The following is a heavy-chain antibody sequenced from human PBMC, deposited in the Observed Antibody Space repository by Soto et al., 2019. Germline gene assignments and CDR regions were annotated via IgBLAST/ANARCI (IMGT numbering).Heavy chain of an antibody. CDR1: GGTFSSYA. V-gene: IGHV1-69*13. D-gene: IGHD3-10*01. Sequence: ASVKVSCKASGGTFSSYAISWVRQAPGQGLEWMGGIIPIFGTANYAQKFQGRVTITADESTSTAYMELSSLRSEDTAVYYCARGRYYGSGSFIYWGQGTLVTVSS. J-gene: IGHJ4*02. CDR3: ARGRYYGSGSFIY. CDR2: IIPIFGTA.